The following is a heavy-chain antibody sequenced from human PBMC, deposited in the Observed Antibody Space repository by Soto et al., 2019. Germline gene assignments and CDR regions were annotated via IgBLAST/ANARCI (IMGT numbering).Heavy chain of an antibody. CDR3: ARAGGGDQLLFFNWFDP. Sequence: GASVKVSCKASGYTFTGYYMHWVRQAPGQGLEWMGWINPNSGGTNYAQKFQGWVTMTRDTSISTAYMELSRLRSDDTAVYYCARAGGGDQLLFFNWFDPWGQGTLVTVSS. D-gene: IGHD2-2*01. CDR1: GYTFTGYY. CDR2: INPNSGGT. V-gene: IGHV1-2*04. J-gene: IGHJ5*02.